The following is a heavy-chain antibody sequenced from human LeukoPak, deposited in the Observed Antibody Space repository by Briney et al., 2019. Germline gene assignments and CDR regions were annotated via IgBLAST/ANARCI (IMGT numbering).Heavy chain of an antibody. J-gene: IGHJ4*02. D-gene: IGHD3-10*01. CDR2: FDPEDGET. CDR3: ATLLMVRGVFDY. V-gene: IGHV1-24*01. Sequence: ASVKVSCKVSGYTLTELSMHWVRQAPGKGLEWMGGFDPEDGETIYAQKFRGRVTMTEDTSTDTAYMELSSLRSEDTAVYYCATLLMVRGVFDYWGQGTLVTVSS. CDR1: GYTLTELS.